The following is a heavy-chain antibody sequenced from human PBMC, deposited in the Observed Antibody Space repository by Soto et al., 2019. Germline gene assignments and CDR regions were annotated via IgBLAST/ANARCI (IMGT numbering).Heavy chain of an antibody. CDR2: INHSGST. D-gene: IGHD3-16*02. CDR1: GGSFSGYY. V-gene: IGHV4-34*01. Sequence: PSETLSLTCAVYGGSFSGYYWSWIRQPPGKGLEWIGEINHSGSTNYNPSLKSRVTISVDTSKNQFSLKLSSVTAADTAVYYCARTLAFGGVIVRDFDYWGQETLVTVSS. CDR3: ARTLAFGGVIVRDFDY. J-gene: IGHJ4*02.